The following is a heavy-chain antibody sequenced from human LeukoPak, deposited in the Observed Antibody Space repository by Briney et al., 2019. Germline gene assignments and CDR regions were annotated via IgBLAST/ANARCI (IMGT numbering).Heavy chain of an antibody. V-gene: IGHV3-30-3*01. Sequence: GGSLRLSCAASGFTFSRYAMHWVRQAPGKGLEWVAVISYDGSNKYYADSVKGRFTISRDNSKNTLYLQMNSLRAEDTAVYYCARDLGGNSGLGYWGQGTLVTVSS. J-gene: IGHJ4*02. CDR1: GFTFSRYA. CDR3: ARDLGGNSGLGY. CDR2: ISYDGSNK. D-gene: IGHD4-23*01.